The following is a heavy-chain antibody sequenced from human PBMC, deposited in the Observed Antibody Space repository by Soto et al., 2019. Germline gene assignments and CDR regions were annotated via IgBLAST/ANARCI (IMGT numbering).Heavy chain of an antibody. CDR2: IYYSGST. CDR3: ARSDGRY. J-gene: IGHJ4*02. CDR1: GGSISSYY. Sequence: TSETLSLTCTVSGGSISSYYWSWIRQPPGKGLEWIGYIYYSGSTNYNPSLKIRFTISVDTSKNQFSLKLSFVTAADTAVYYCARSDGRYWGQGTLVTVSS. V-gene: IGHV4-59*01.